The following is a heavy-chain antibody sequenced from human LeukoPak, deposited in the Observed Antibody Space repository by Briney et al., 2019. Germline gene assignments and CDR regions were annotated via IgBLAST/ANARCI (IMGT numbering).Heavy chain of an antibody. CDR2: IKQDGSEK. V-gene: IGHV3-7*01. CDR1: GFTFSSYW. D-gene: IGHD2-2*02. J-gene: IGHJ6*03. CDR3: ARGSPAYTNYYYYYYMDV. Sequence: GGSLRLSCAASGFTFSSYWMSWVRQAPGKGLEWVANIKQDGSEKYYVDSVKGRFTISRDNAKNSLYLQMNSLRAGDTAVYYCARGSPAYTNYYYYYYMDVWGKGTTVTVSS.